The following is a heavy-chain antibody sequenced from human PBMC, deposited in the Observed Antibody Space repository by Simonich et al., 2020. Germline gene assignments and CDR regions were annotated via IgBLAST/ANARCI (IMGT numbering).Heavy chain of an antibody. D-gene: IGHD1-1*01. V-gene: IGHV1-2*02. CDR2: INPNRGST. J-gene: IGHJ4*02. CDR1: GYTFTGYY. CDR3: ASSKRGYNWNDFDY. Sequence: QVQLVQSGAEVKKPGASVKVSCKASGYTFTGYYIHWERQAPGQGLEWMEWINPNRGSTNDAQKFQGMVTMTRDTSISTAYMELSRLRSDDTAVYYCASSKRGYNWNDFDYWGQGTLVTVSS.